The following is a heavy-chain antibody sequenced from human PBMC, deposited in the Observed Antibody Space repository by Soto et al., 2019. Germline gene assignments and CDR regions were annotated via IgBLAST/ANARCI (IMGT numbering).Heavy chain of an antibody. D-gene: IGHD2-15*01. V-gene: IGHV3-23*01. CDR1: GLIFSRFA. CDR3: AKGWSTVTFAVPSSDH. J-gene: IGHJ4*02. CDR2: ISSGGGDT. Sequence: EVQLLESGGGLSGPGGSLRLSCEGSGLIFSRFAMSWVRQAPGKGLEWVAGISSGGGDTFYADSVKGRFNVSRDNFLSTLYLDMKKLRVDDTALYYCAKGWSTVTFAVPSSDHWGQGAQVTVSS.